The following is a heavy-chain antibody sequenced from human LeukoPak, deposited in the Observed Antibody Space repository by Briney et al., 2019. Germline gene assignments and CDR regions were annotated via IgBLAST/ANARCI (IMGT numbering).Heavy chain of an antibody. CDR1: GFTFSTYD. J-gene: IGHJ4*02. V-gene: IGHV3-9*01. CDR3: AKDMGNYYGSGAFDY. D-gene: IGHD3-10*01. Sequence: GGSLRLSCAASGFTFSTYDMSWVRQAPGKGLEWVSGISWNSGSIGYADSVKGRFTISRDNAKNSLYLQMNSLRAEDTALYYCAKDMGNYYGSGAFDYWGQGTLVTVSS. CDR2: ISWNSGSI.